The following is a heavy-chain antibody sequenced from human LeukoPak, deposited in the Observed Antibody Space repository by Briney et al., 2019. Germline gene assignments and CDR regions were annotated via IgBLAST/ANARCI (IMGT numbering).Heavy chain of an antibody. CDR2: INHSGST. Sequence: GSLRLSCAASGFTFSNYAMSWVRQPPGKGLEWIGEINHSGSTNYNPSLKSRVTISVDTSKNQFSLKLSSVTAADTAVYYCARGPAYYDFWSGYYYGQDYWGQGTLVTVSS. CDR1: GFTFSNYA. CDR3: ARGPAYYDFWSGYYYGQDY. D-gene: IGHD3-3*01. V-gene: IGHV4-34*01. J-gene: IGHJ4*02.